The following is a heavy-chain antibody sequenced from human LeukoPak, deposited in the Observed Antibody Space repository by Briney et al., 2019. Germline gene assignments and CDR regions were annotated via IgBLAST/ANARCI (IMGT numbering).Heavy chain of an antibody. D-gene: IGHD6-19*01. Sequence: GGSLRLSCAASGFTFDDYAMHWVRQAPGKGLEWVSLISGDGGSTYYADSVKGRFTISRDNSKNSLYLQMNSLRTEDTALYYRAKDMAAEGIAVAGSDYWGQGTLVTVSS. CDR3: AKDMAAEGIAVAGSDY. V-gene: IGHV3-43*02. J-gene: IGHJ4*02. CDR2: ISGDGGST. CDR1: GFTFDDYA.